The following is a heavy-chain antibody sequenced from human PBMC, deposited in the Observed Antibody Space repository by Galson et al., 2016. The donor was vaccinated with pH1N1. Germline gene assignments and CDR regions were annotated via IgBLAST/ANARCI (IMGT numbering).Heavy chain of an antibody. J-gene: IGHJ6*02. CDR1: GGSMNSADYY. CDR2: IYYSGTT. Sequence: TLSLTCTVSGGSMNSADYYWSWIRQPPGKGLEWIGYIYYSGTTYFSPSLKSRLSMSVDMSNNQLSLTLNSVTAADTAVYYCARGEGIRYYYSGMDVWGQGTTVTVFS. D-gene: IGHD3-16*01. V-gene: IGHV4-30-4*01. CDR3: ARGEGIRYYYSGMDV.